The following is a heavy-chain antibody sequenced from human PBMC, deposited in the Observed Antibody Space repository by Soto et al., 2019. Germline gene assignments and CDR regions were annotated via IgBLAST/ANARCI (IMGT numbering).Heavy chain of an antibody. J-gene: IGHJ4*02. CDR2: IYPGDSDT. Sequence: PGESLKISCNGSGYSFTNYWIGWVRQMPGKGLEWMGIIYPGDSDTRYSPSFQGQVTISADKSINTAYLQWSSLRASDTAMYYCARLRGREGFLSDYWGQGTLVTVSS. V-gene: IGHV5-51*01. CDR3: ARLRGREGFLSDY. CDR1: GYSFTNYW.